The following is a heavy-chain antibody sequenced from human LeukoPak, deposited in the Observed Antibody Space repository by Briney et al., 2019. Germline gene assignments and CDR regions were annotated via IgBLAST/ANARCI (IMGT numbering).Heavy chain of an antibody. V-gene: IGHV3-30*03. J-gene: IGHJ4*02. CDR1: GFTFTHYG. Sequence: PGGSLRLSCAASGFTFTHYGMHWVRQTPGKGLEWVAAISYDRSFQYYSDSVRGRFIISRDNPKNTLYLQMNSLRAEDTAVYYCARDPRGHAGYDSPARDNFDYWGKGTLVTVSS. CDR3: ARDPRGHAGYDSPARDNFDY. D-gene: IGHD3-22*01. CDR2: ISYDRSFQ.